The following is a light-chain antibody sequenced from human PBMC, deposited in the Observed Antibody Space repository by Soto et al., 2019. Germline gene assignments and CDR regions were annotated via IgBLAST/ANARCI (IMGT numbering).Light chain of an antibody. V-gene: IGLV2-14*01. CDR3: SSYRSGSTVDV. CDR2: DVS. J-gene: IGLJ2*01. CDR1: SSDVGGYNY. Sequence: QSALTQPASVSGSPGQSITISCTGTSSDVGGYNYVAWYQQRPGKAPEFIIYDVSNRPSGVSNRFSGSKSGNTASLTISGLQAEDEADYYCSSYRSGSTVDVFGGGTKLTVL.